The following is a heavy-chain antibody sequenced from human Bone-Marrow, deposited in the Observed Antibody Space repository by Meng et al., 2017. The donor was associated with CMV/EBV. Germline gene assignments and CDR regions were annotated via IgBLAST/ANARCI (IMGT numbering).Heavy chain of an antibody. Sequence: ASVKVSCKASGYTFTGYYMHWVRQAPGQGLEWMGWINPNSGGTNYAQKFQGRVTMTRDTSISTAYMELSRLRSDDTAVYYCARDRGVVIPAAPYYFDYWGRGTLVTVSS. D-gene: IGHD3-10*01. CDR2: INPNSGGT. V-gene: IGHV1-2*02. J-gene: IGHJ4*02. CDR1: GYTFTGYY. CDR3: ARDRGVVIPAAPYYFDY.